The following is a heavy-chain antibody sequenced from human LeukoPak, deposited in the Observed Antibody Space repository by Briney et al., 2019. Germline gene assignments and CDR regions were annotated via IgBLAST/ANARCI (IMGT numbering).Heavy chain of an antibody. CDR1: GFTFSSYW. J-gene: IGHJ6*02. CDR3: ARGMSGYYGMDV. V-gene: IGHV3-74*01. CDR2: IKSDGSN. Sequence: GGSLRLSCAASGFTFSSYWMHWVRQAPGKGLVWVSRIKSDGSNYYADSVKGRFTIFRDNAKDTLYLQMNSLRAEDTAVYYCARGMSGYYGMDVWGQGTTVTVSS.